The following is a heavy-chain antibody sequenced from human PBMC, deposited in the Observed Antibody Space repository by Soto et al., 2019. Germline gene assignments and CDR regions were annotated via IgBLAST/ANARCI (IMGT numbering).Heavy chain of an antibody. D-gene: IGHD6-13*01. J-gene: IGHJ3*02. V-gene: IGHV4-59*08. CDR1: GGSISPYY. Sequence: QVQLQESGPGLVKPSETLSLTCTVSGGSISPYYWSWIRRPPGRGLEWIGYIFHSGSTNYNPSLKSRVTLSVATSNNQLSLRLTSVTAADTAVYYCARHPSASGDSFDIWGQGTLVTVSS. CDR2: IFHSGST. CDR3: ARHPSASGDSFDI.